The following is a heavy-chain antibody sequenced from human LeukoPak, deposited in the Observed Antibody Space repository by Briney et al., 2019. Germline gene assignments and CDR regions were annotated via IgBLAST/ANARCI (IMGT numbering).Heavy chain of an antibody. Sequence: GGSLRLSCGAWGFTYDYYTMHGLRQAPRKGLAGVDLISWYCDNHYYADSVKGPFTISRDNSKNSLYLQMNSLRAEDTALYYCAKGPGVVGPTSHWNYFDYWGQGTLVTVSS. CDR2: ISWYCDNH. CDR1: GFTYDYYT. J-gene: IGHJ4*02. V-gene: IGHV3-43D*03. D-gene: IGHD1-26*01. CDR3: AKGPGVVGPTSHWNYFDY.